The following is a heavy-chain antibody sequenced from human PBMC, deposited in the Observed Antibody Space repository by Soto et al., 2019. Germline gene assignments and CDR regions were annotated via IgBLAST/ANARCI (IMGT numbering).Heavy chain of an antibody. CDR3: ARGRRTTVTIDY. V-gene: IGHV4-30-2*01. D-gene: IGHD4-17*01. CDR1: GGSISSGGYS. J-gene: IGHJ4*02. Sequence: PSETLSLTCAVSGGSISSGGYSWSWIRQPPGKGLEWIGYIYHSGSTNYNPSLKSRVTISVDTSKNQFSLKLSSVTAADTAVYYCARGRRTTVTIDYWGQGTLVTVSS. CDR2: IYHSGST.